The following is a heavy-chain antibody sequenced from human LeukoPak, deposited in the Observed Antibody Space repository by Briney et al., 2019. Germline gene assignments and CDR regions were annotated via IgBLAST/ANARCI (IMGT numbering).Heavy chain of an antibody. CDR3: ARDGATLYYYGSGSYYIDYYYDGMDV. Sequence: SATLSLTRAVSGYSISSGYYWCCSRQPPGKGLEWIGSIYHGGSTYYTPSLKSPVTTAVDTSKNQFSLMLSSVTAADTAVYYCARDGATLYYYGSGSYYIDYYYDGMDVWGKGTTVTVSS. CDR2: IYHGGST. CDR1: GYSISSGYY. V-gene: IGHV4-38-2*02. D-gene: IGHD3-10*01. J-gene: IGHJ6*04.